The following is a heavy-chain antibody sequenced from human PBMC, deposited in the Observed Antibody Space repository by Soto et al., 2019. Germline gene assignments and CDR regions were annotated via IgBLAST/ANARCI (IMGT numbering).Heavy chain of an antibody. Sequence: GGSLRLSCAASGFTFSSYAMHWVRQAPGKGLEWVAVISYDGSNKYYADSVKGRFTISRDNSKNTLYLQMNSLRAEDTAVYYCATTLIVGAMRFLLNYGMDVWGQGTTVTVSS. CDR3: ATTLIVGAMRFLLNYGMDV. D-gene: IGHD1-26*01. V-gene: IGHV3-30-3*01. CDR2: ISYDGSNK. CDR1: GFTFSSYA. J-gene: IGHJ6*02.